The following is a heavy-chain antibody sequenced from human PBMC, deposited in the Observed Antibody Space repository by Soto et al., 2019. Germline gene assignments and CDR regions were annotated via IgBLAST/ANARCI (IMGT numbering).Heavy chain of an antibody. V-gene: IGHV3-48*02. CDR2: ISSSSSTI. CDR3: ARDWYCVSTTCYFLPDV. J-gene: IGHJ6*02. Sequence: SPGLSRAASWFTFSRLCMNWGRPAPGEGLEWVAYISSSSSTIYYADSVKGRFTISRDNAKNSLYLQMNSLRDEDTAVYYCARDWYCVSTTCYFLPDVWGQGTKVTVSS. D-gene: IGHD2-2*01. CDR1: WFTFSRLC.